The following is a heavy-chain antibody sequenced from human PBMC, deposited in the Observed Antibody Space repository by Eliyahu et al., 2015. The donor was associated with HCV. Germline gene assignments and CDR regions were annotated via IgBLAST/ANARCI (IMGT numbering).Heavy chain of an antibody. CDR2: XYENGRTX. J-gene: IGHJ4*02. Sequence: VQLVESGGGLAQPGGSLRLSCVASEFTFSRYWMHWVRQVPGKGLVWVSXXYENGRTXTYADXVKGRFTXSRDNAENTLYLQMNSLTIEDTAVYYCARDLSGGADYWGQGTLVTVSS. D-gene: IGHD2-15*01. V-gene: IGHV3-74*03. CDR1: EFTFSRYW. CDR3: ARDLSGGADY.